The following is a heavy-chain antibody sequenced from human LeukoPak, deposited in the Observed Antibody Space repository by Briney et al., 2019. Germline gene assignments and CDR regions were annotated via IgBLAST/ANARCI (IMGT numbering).Heavy chain of an antibody. CDR2: IYYSGST. D-gene: IGHD6-6*01. CDR1: GGSISSGDYY. Sequence: KASETLSLTCTVSGGSISSGDYYWSWIRQPPGKGLEWIGYIYYSGSTYYNPSLKSRVTISVDTSKNQFSLKLSSVTAADTAVYYCARFAARRSVSFDYWGQGTLVTVSS. CDR3: ARFAARRSVSFDY. V-gene: IGHV4-30-4*08. J-gene: IGHJ4*02.